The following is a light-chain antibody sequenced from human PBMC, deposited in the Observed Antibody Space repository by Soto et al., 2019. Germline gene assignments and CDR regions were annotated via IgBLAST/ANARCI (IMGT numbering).Light chain of an antibody. J-gene: IGLJ2*01. CDR2: IHSDGSH. CDR1: SGHSNYV. V-gene: IGLV4-69*01. Sequence: QPVLTQSPSASASLGASVKLTCTLSSGHSNYVIAWHQQQSEKGPRFLMKIHSDGSHRKGDGIPDRFSGSSSGAERYLIISSLQSEDEADYYCQTWGSGTVAFGGGTKLTVL. CDR3: QTWGSGTVA.